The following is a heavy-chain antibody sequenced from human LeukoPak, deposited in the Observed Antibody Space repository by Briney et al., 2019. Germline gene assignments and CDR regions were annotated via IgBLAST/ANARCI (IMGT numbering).Heavy chain of an antibody. CDR3: AKDLLPYAFDI. Sequence: PGGSLRLSCEASGFTFSSYGMTWVRQAPGKGLEWVSGVNWNGGTTYYADSVKGRFTISRDNSKNTLYLQMNSLRAEDTAVYYCAKDLLPYAFDIWGQGTMVTVSS. CDR1: GFTFSSYG. V-gene: IGHV3-23*01. J-gene: IGHJ3*02. CDR2: VNWNGGTT.